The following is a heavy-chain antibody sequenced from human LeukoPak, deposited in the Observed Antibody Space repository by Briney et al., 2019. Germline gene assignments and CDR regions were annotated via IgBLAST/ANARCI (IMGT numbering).Heavy chain of an antibody. D-gene: IGHD5-18*01. Sequence: GGSLRLSCAASGFTFSSYAMHWVRQAPGKGLEWGAVISYDGSNKYYADSVKGRFTISRDNSKNTLYLQMNSLRAEDTAVYYCARDPPDTAMVYFDYWGQGTLVTVSS. CDR2: ISYDGSNK. V-gene: IGHV3-30*04. CDR1: GFTFSSYA. CDR3: ARDPPDTAMVYFDY. J-gene: IGHJ4*02.